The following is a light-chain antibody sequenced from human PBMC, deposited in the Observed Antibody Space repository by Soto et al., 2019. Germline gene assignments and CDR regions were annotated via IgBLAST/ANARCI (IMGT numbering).Light chain of an antibody. Sequence: EVVLTQSPGTLALSPGERATLSCRASENVSNNYLAWYQQKPGQAPRLLIFGSSDRAAGMPDRFSGSRTGTDFTLTTSRLEHEDFTVYYCHQYGSSPPYTFDHGTKLETK. CDR2: GSS. V-gene: IGKV3-20*01. J-gene: IGKJ2*01. CDR3: HQYGSSPPYT. CDR1: ENVSNNY.